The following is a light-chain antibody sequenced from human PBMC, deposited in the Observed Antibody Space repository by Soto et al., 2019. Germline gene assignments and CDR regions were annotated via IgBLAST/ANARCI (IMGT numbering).Light chain of an antibody. CDR2: GAS. CDR3: KQYGKSSRT. Sequence: EIVLTQSPGTLSLSPGEIATLSCRASQSVSSSYLAWYQQKPGQAPRLLIYGASSRATGIPDRFSGSGSGTDFTITISRLEPEDFAVYYCKQYGKSSRTFGQGTTVEIK. J-gene: IGKJ1*01. CDR1: QSVSSSY. V-gene: IGKV3-20*01.